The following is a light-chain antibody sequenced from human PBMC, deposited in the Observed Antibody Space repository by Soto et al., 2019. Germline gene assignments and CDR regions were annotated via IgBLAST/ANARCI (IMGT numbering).Light chain of an antibody. V-gene: IGLV2-14*03. J-gene: IGLJ2*01. CDR2: DVT. CDR3: SSYTSSSTRV. Sequence: QSVLTQPASVSGSPGQSITISCTGTSSDVGGYNYVSWYQQHPGKAPKLMIYDVTNRPSGVSNRFSGSKSGSTASLTISGLQAEDEAAYYCSSYTSSSTRVFGGGTKLTVL. CDR1: SSDVGGYNY.